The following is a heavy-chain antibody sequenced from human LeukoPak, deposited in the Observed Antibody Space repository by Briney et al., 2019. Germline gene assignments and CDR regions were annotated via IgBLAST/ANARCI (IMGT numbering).Heavy chain of an antibody. Sequence: PGESLKISCKGSGYSFTSYWIGWVRQMPGKGLEWMGIIYPGDSDTRYSPSFQGQVTISADKSISTAYLQWSSLKASDTAMYYCATTRVGGGYYASVGYFDYWGQGTLVTVSS. J-gene: IGHJ4*02. CDR3: ATTRVGGGYYASVGYFDY. CDR1: GYSFTSYW. CDR2: IYPGDSDT. D-gene: IGHD3-10*01. V-gene: IGHV5-51*01.